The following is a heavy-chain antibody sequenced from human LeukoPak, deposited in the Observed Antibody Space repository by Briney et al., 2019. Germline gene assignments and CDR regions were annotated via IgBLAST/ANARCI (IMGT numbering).Heavy chain of an antibody. CDR1: GGSISSGSYY. CDR3: ERGGYRSGWKGGYYFDY. CDR2: IYTSGST. V-gene: IGHV4-61*02. D-gene: IGHD6-19*01. J-gene: IGHJ4*02. Sequence: SETLSLTCTVSGGSISSGSYYWSWIRQPAGKGLEWIGRIYTSGSTNYNPSLKSRVTISVDTSKNQFSLKLSSGTAADTAVKYCERGGYRSGWKGGYYFDYWGQGTLVTVSS.